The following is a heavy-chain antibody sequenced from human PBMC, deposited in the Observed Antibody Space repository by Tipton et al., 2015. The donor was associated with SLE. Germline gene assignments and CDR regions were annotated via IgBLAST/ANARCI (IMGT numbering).Heavy chain of an antibody. D-gene: IGHD3-10*01. CDR3: ARVSGGLLWFGEFLD. CDR1: GRSFSGYY. V-gene: IGHV4-34*01. CDR2: INHNGST. J-gene: IGHJ4*02. Sequence: TLSLTCAVYGRSFSGYYCSLIRQPPGKGLECIGEINHNGSTNYNPSLKSRITISVDTSKNQFSLKLSSMTAADTAVYYCARVSGGLLWFGEFLDWGQGTLVTVSS.